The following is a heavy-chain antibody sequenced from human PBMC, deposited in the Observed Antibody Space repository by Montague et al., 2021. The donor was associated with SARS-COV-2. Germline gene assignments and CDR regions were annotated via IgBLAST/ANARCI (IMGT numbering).Heavy chain of an antibody. V-gene: IGHV3-30*04. CDR2: IRNNGSNK. CDR1: GFTFSSYA. J-gene: IGHJ6*02. CDR3: ARGTKGSYYCGRDV. Sequence: SLRLSCAASGFTFSSYAMHWVRQAPGKGLEWVAAIRNNGSNKYYTDSVKGRFTISRDNTKNTLYLQMNSLRAEDTAVYYCARGTKGSYYCGRDVWGQGTTVTVSS. D-gene: IGHD3-10*01.